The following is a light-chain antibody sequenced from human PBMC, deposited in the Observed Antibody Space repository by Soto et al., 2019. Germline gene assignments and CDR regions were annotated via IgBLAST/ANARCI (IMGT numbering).Light chain of an antibody. Sequence: DIQMTQSPSSLSASVGYRVTITCRASQSISSFLNWYQQKPGKAPKLLIYAASTLQNEVPSRFSGSRSGPDFTLTISSLQPEDFATYYCQQSYSSPPTFGQGTKVDIK. CDR3: QQSYSSPPT. CDR2: AAS. J-gene: IGKJ1*01. CDR1: QSISSF. V-gene: IGKV1-39*01.